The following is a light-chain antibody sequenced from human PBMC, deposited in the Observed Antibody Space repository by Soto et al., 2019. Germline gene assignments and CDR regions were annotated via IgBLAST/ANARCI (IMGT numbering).Light chain of an antibody. Sequence: EIVMTQSPATLSVSPGGRATLSCRASQTVSSNLAWYQQKPGQAPRLLIYGASTRATGIPARFSGSGSGTEFTLSISSLQSEDFAVYYCQLYNNWPLTSGGGTKVEIK. CDR3: QLYNNWPLT. CDR1: QTVSSN. CDR2: GAS. V-gene: IGKV3-15*01. J-gene: IGKJ4*01.